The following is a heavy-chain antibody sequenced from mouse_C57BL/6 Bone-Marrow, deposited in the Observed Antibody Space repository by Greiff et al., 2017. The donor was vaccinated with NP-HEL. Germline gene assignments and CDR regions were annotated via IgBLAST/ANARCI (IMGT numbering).Heavy chain of an antibody. V-gene: IGHV14-3*01. Sequence: EVKLVESVAELVRPGASVKLSCTASGFNIKNTYMHWVKQRPEQGLEWIGRIDPANGNTKYAPKFQGKATITADTSSNTAYLQLSSLTSEDTAIYYCASEDDGYSPAWFAYWGQGTLVTVSA. CDR3: ASEDDGYSPAWFAY. CDR2: IDPANGNT. D-gene: IGHD2-3*01. CDR1: GFNIKNTY. J-gene: IGHJ3*01.